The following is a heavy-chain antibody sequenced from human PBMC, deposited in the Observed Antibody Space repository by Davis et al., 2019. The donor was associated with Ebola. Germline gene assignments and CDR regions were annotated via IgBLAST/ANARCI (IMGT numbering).Heavy chain of an antibody. CDR3: ARGPSTVGFDP. Sequence: MPSETLSLTCTVSGGSISSSSYYWGWIRQPPGKGLEWIGSIYYSGSTYYNPSLKSRVTISVDTSKNQFSLKLSSVTAADTAVYYCARGPSTVGFDPWGQGTLVTVSS. J-gene: IGHJ5*02. CDR2: IYYSGST. D-gene: IGHD1-26*01. V-gene: IGHV4-39*01. CDR1: GGSISSSSYY.